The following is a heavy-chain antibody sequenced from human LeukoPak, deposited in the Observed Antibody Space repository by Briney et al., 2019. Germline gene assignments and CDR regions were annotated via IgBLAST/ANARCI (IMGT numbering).Heavy chain of an antibody. CDR3: ARDMGRYSGYDYDY. V-gene: IGHV1-2*02. CDR1: GYTFTDYY. Sequence: GASVKVSCTTSGYTFTDYYLHWARQAPGQGLEWVGWIHPNSGATHYAQKFKGRLTMTRDTSISTVYMELTRLRSDDTAVYYCARDMGRYSGYDYDYWGQGTLATASS. D-gene: IGHD5-12*01. J-gene: IGHJ4*02. CDR2: IHPNSGAT.